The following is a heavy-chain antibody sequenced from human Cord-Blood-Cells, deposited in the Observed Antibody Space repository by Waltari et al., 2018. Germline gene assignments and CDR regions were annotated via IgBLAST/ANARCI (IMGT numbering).Heavy chain of an antibody. CDR2: IIHSGST. Sequence: VQLHQWGAGQLKASETLSLTCAVDGGSFSGYYSNWIPQPPGKGLEWIGAIIHSGSTNSNPSLKSRGTISVDTSKNQCSLKLSSVTAADRAVYYWAREKELGNYFDYWGQGTLVTVSS. J-gene: IGHJ4*02. CDR1: GGSFSGYY. D-gene: IGHD7-27*01. CDR3: AREKELGNYFDY. V-gene: IGHV4-34*12.